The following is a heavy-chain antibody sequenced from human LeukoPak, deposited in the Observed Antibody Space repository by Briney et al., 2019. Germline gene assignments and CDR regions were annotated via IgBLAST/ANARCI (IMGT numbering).Heavy chain of an antibody. CDR1: GFTFDSYA. CDR3: ARGRVLINYFDY. V-gene: IGHV3-64*01. Sequence: PGGSLRLSCAASGFTFDSYAMYWVRQTPGKGLEYLSAISNNGGFTYYATSLKDRFTISRDNSKNTVYLQMGSLSAADMGVYYCARGRVLINYFDYWGQGTLVTVSS. J-gene: IGHJ4*02. CDR2: ISNNGGFT. D-gene: IGHD3-16*01.